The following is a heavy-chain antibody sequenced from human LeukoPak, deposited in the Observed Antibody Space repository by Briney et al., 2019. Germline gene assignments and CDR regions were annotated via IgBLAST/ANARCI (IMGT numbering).Heavy chain of an antibody. J-gene: IGHJ6*03. V-gene: IGHV4-34*01. CDR2: INHSGST. CDR3: ARGAKPYSSSSRNSVYYYYYVDV. D-gene: IGHD6-6*01. Sequence: SETLSLTCAVYGGSFSGYYWSWIRQPPGKGLEWIGEINHSGSTNYNPSLKSRVTISVDTSKNQFSLKLSSVTAADTAVYYCARGAKPYSSSSRNSVYYYYYVDVWGKGTTVTVSS. CDR1: GGSFSGYY.